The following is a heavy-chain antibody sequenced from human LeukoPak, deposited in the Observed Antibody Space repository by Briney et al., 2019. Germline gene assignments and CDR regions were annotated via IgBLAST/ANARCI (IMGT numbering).Heavy chain of an antibody. V-gene: IGHV1-69*05. CDR1: GGTLSSYS. CDR2: IIPIFGTA. CDR3: AKDRYSSSWWYFDY. J-gene: IGHJ4*02. Sequence: ASVKVSCKASGGTLSSYSISWVRQAPGQGLEWMGGIIPIFGTANYAQKFQGRVTMTTATSTSTAYMELRSLRSDDTAVYYCAKDRYSSSWWYFDYWGQGTLVTVSS. D-gene: IGHD6-13*01.